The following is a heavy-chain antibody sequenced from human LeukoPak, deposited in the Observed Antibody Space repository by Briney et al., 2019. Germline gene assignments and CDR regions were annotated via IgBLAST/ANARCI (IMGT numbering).Heavy chain of an antibody. Sequence: ASVKVSCKASGYTFTGYYMHWVRQAPGQGLEWMGWINPNSGGTNYAQKFQGWVTMTRDTSISTAYMELSRLRSDDTAVSYCATLRDYYYGMDVWGQGTTVTVSS. V-gene: IGHV1-2*04. CDR2: INPNSGGT. J-gene: IGHJ6*02. CDR1: GYTFTGYY. CDR3: ATLRDYYYGMDV.